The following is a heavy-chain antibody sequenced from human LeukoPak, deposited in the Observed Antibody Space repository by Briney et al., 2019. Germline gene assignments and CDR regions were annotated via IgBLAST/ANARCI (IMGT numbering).Heavy chain of an antibody. Sequence: ASVKVSCNVSGATLSALSMHWVRQSLAKGLEWMGGFHPENDEIIYAQNFQGRVTMTEDTSTDAAYLELRSLRSEDTAIYYCVTGDYSPYYFQYWGQGTLVTVSS. CDR3: VTGDYSPYYFQY. V-gene: IGHV1-24*01. CDR2: FHPENDEI. D-gene: IGHD4-11*01. CDR1: GATLSALS. J-gene: IGHJ4*02.